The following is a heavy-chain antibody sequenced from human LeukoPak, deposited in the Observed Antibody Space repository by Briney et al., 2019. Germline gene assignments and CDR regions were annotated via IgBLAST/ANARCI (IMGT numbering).Heavy chain of an antibody. CDR2: MNPNSGNT. J-gene: IGHJ4*02. Sequence: ASVKVSCKASGYTFTSYDINWVRQATGQGLEWMGWMNPNSGNTGYAQKFQGRVTMTRNTSISTAYMELSSLRSEDTAVYYCARVVHRLTIFGVVISYYFDYWGQGTLVTVSS. V-gene: IGHV1-8*01. D-gene: IGHD3-3*01. CDR3: ARVVHRLTIFGVVISYYFDY. CDR1: GYTFTSYD.